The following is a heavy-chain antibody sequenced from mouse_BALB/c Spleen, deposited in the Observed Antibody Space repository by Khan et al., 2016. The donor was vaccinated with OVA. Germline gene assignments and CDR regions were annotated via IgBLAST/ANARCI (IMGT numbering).Heavy chain of an antibody. V-gene: IGHV1-77*01. CDR2: MYPGSGYT. D-gene: IGHD3-2*02. J-gene: IGHJ3*01. CDR1: GYTFTDFL. Sequence: QVQLKQSGPDLVKPGASVKMSCKASGYTFTDFLISWVKQRPGQGLEWIGEMYPGSGYTYYNEKFRGKAILTSDKSSNTAYMQLNSLTSEDSAVYFCERAGYGGFAYWGQGARVTVSA. CDR3: ERAGYGGFAY.